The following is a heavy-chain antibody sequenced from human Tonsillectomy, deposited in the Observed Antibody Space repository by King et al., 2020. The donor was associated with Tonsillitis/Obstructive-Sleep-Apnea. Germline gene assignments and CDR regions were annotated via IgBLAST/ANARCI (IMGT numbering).Heavy chain of an antibody. D-gene: IGHD3-22*01. CDR3: ASDSMSHYYDSSGYYTFDY. CDR2: ISAYNGHT. CDR1: GYTFSSYG. V-gene: IGHV1-18*01. J-gene: IGHJ4*02. Sequence: VQSGAEVKKPGASVKVSCKASGYTFSSYGISWVRQAPGQGLEWMGWISAYNGHTNYAQKLQDRITMTTDTSTSTAYMEVKSLRSDDTAVYYCASDSMSHYYDSSGYYTFDYWGQGTLVTVSS.